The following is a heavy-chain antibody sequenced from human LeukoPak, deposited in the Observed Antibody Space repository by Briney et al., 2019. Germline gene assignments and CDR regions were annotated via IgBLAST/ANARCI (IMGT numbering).Heavy chain of an antibody. CDR3: AGGYSPSSYFDY. CDR1: GGSISSYY. CDR2: IYYSGST. D-gene: IGHD5-18*01. J-gene: IGHJ4*02. Sequence: SETLSLTCTVSGGSISSYYWSWVRQPPGKGLEWIGYIYYSGSTNYNPSLKSRVTISVDTSKNQFSLKLSSVTAADTAVYYCAGGYSPSSYFDYWGQGTLVTVSS. V-gene: IGHV4-59*01.